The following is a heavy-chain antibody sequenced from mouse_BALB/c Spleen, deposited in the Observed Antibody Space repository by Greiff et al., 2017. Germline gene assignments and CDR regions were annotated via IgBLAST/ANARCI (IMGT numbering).Heavy chain of an antibody. V-gene: IGHV1-4*01. CDR3: AREITTVVAPGFAY. CDR2: INPSSGYT. CDR1: GYTFTSYT. J-gene: IGHJ3*01. Sequence: QVHVKQSGAELARPGASVKMSCKASGYTFTSYTMHWVKQRPGQGLEWIGYINPSSGYTNYNQKFKDKATLTADKSSSTAYMQLSSLTSEDSAVYYCAREITTVVAPGFAYWGQGTLVTVSA. D-gene: IGHD1-1*01.